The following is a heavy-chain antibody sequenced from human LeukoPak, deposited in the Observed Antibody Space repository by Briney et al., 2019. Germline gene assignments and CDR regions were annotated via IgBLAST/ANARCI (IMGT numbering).Heavy chain of an antibody. J-gene: IGHJ5*02. V-gene: IGHV3-74*01. D-gene: IGHD2-15*01. CDR2: INSDGSST. Sequence: GXSLRLSCAASGFTFSSHWMHWVRQAPGKGLVWVSRINSDGSSTNYADSVKGRFTISRDNAKNTLYLQMNSLRADDTAVYYCARGKYCSGGSCYEYWFDPWGQGTLVTVSS. CDR3: ARGKYCSGGSCYEYWFDP. CDR1: GFTFSSHW.